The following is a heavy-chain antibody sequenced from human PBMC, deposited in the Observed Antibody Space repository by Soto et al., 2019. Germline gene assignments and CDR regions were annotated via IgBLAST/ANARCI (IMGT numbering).Heavy chain of an antibody. CDR1: GFKLSSSS. J-gene: IGHJ6*02. CDR2: IRDSGSNT. V-gene: IGHV3-48*02. CDR3: ARSCYDSSGYDGMDV. Sequence: GGSLRLSCADFGFKLSSSSMNWVRQAPGRGLAWVAYIRDSGSNTLYADSVKGRFTVSRDTAKNSLYLQMRCLRDEDRAVYYCARSCYDSSGYDGMDVWGQGTTVTVSS. D-gene: IGHD3-22*01.